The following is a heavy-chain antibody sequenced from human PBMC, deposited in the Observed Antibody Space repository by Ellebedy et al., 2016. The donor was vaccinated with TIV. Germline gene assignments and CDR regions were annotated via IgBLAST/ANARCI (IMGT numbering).Heavy chain of an antibody. CDR3: ARVEPFYCSSTSCKNLGSDY. CDR1: GFIFSSYA. J-gene: IGHJ4*02. CDR2: ISSDGRKK. Sequence: GGSLRLSXAASGFIFSSYAMHWVRQAPGKGLEWVALISSDGRKKYYADSVRGRFTISRDNAKNSLYLQMNSLRAEDTAVYYCARVEPFYCSSTSCKNLGSDYWGQGTLVTVSS. D-gene: IGHD2-2*01. V-gene: IGHV3-30*04.